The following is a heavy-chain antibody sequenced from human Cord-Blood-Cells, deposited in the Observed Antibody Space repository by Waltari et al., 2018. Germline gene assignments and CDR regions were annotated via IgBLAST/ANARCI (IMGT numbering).Heavy chain of an antibody. Sequence: QVQLVQSGAAVKKPGASVKVSCKASGYTFTSYGISWVRQAPGQGLEWMGWISAYNGNTNYAQKLQGRVTMTTDTSTSAAYMELRSLRSDDTAVYYCARDVYSSSWYYYYGMDVWGQWTTVSVSS. D-gene: IGHD6-13*01. J-gene: IGHJ6*02. CDR3: ARDVYSSSWYYYYGMDV. CDR1: GYTFTSYG. CDR2: ISAYNGNT. V-gene: IGHV1-18*01.